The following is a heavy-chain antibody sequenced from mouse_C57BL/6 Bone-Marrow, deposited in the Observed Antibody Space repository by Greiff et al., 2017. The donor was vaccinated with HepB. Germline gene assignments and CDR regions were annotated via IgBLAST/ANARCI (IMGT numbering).Heavy chain of an antibody. CDR2: ISYDGSN. CDR1: GYSITSGYY. CDR3: ARGLVTYCDV. V-gene: IGHV3-6*01. D-gene: IGHD2-12*01. J-gene: IGHJ1*03. Sequence: EVQLQESGPGLVKPSQSLSLTCSVTGYSITSGYYWNWIRQFPGNKLEWMGYISYDGSNNYNPSLKNRISITRDTSKNQFFLKLNSVTTEDTATYYCARGLVTYCDVWGTGTTITVSS.